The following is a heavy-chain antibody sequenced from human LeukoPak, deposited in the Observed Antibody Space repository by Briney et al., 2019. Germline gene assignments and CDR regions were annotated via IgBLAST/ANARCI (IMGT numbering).Heavy chain of an antibody. J-gene: IGHJ1*01. D-gene: IGHD6-13*01. CDR3: ARKARIAAAGYFQH. Sequence: SETLSLTCAVYGGSFSGYCWSWIRQPPGKGLEWIGEINHSGSTNYNPSLKSRVTISVDTSKNQFSLKLSSVTAADTAVYYCARKARIAAAGYFQHWGQGTLVTVSS. CDR1: GGSFSGYC. V-gene: IGHV4-34*01. CDR2: INHSGST.